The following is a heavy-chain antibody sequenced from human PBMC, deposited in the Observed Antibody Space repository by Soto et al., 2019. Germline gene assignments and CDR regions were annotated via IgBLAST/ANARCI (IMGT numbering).Heavy chain of an antibody. CDR2: IDKDGGEI. CDR3: GRVSWGFPIDV. J-gene: IGHJ6*02. D-gene: IGHD3-16*01. Sequence: PGGSLRLSCVIYGFTFGDYWMTWVRQAPGKGLEWLANIDKDGGEIHYLDSVEGRLTISRDNVRNSLYLQMNSLRAEDTAVCYCGRVSWGFPIDVWGQGTTVTVSS. V-gene: IGHV3-7*03. CDR1: GFTFGDYW.